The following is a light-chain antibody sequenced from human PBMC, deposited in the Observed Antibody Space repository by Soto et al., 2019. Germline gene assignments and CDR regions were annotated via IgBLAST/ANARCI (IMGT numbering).Light chain of an antibody. CDR2: DAS. CDR1: QGINHY. Sequence: DIQMTQSPSAMSASVGDRVTITCRASQGINHYLAWYQQKPGKAPKLLIYDASSLETGVPSRFSGSGSGTDFTLTISSLQPEDFATYYCQQYDNLPLIFGQGTRLEIK. J-gene: IGKJ5*01. CDR3: QQYDNLPLI. V-gene: IGKV1-33*01.